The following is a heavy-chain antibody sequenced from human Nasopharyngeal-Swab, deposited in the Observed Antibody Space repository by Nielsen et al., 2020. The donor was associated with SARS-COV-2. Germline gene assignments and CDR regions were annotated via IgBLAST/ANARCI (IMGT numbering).Heavy chain of an antibody. CDR1: GDTFTNSA. CDR3: AREGEYDASDAPDY. J-gene: IGHJ4*02. D-gene: IGHD2/OR15-2a*01. Sequence: SAKASCKTSGDTFTNSAISWVRQAPGQGLEWMGGIVSALGLPNYAQKFRGRVTTSAARPTTTPYLELSSLRSDYTAIYYCAREGEYDASDAPDYWGQGTLDTVSS. CDR2: IVSALGLP. V-gene: IGHV1-69*10.